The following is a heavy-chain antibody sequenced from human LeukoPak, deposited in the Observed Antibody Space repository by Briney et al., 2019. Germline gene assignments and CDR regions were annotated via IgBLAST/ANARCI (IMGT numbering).Heavy chain of an antibody. D-gene: IGHD2-2*02. CDR3: ARLRPLLDQLLYFAFDS. CDR2: VHHSGST. J-gene: IGHJ4*02. V-gene: IGHV4-59*02. Sequence: TSSETLSLTCTVSNASVSSHFWAWVRQPPGKGLEWIGYVHHSGSTNYNLVLRSRVTMSLDTSKNHFSLTLTSVTAADTAIFYCARLRPLLDQLLYFAFDSWGQGTLVSVSS. CDR1: NASVSSHF.